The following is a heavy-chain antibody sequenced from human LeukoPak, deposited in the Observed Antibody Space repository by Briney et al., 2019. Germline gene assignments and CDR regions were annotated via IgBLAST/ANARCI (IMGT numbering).Heavy chain of an antibody. Sequence: ASVKVSCKASGYTFTDYYILWVRQAPGQGPEWMGWINPNSGGTSYAQKFQGRVTMTRDTSISTAYMELRRLGSDDTAVYCCARGEGGFGEFDFDSWGQGTLVTVSS. CDR1: GYTFTDYY. V-gene: IGHV1-2*02. CDR2: INPNSGGT. D-gene: IGHD3-10*01. J-gene: IGHJ4*02. CDR3: ARGEGGFGEFDFDS.